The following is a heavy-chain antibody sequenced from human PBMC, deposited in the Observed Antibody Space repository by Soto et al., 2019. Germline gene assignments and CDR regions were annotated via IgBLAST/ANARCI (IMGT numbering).Heavy chain of an antibody. J-gene: IGHJ6*02. CDR3: ARSPPGGYHYSYGMDV. V-gene: IGHV3-13*04. CDR1: GFTFSSYD. CDR2: IGNAGDT. Sequence: EVQLVESGGGLVQPGGSLRLSCAASGFTFSSYDMHWVRQATGKGLEWVSAIGNAGDTHYPGSVKGRFTISRENAKNSLYLQMNSLRAGETAVYYCARSPPGGYHYSYGMDVWGQGTTVTVSS. D-gene: IGHD3-22*01.